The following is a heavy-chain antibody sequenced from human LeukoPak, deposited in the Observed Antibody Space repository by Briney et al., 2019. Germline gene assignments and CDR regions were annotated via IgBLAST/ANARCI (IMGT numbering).Heavy chain of an antibody. V-gene: IGHV3-30-3*01. CDR2: ISYDGSNK. Sequence: SGGSLGLSCAASGLTFSSYAMHCVRQAPGKGLEWVAVISYDGSNKYYADSVKGRFTISRDNSKNTLYLQMNSLRAEDTAVYYCARDGLWFGEVPFFFDYWGQGTLVTVSS. CDR1: GLTFSSYA. CDR3: ARDGLWFGEVPFFFDY. J-gene: IGHJ4*02. D-gene: IGHD3-10*01.